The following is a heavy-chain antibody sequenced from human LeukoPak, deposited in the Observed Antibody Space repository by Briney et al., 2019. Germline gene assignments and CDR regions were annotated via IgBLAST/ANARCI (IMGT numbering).Heavy chain of an antibody. Sequence: PSETLSLTCAVYGGSFSGYYWSWIRQPPGKGLEWIGEINHSGSTNYNPSLKSRVTISVDTSKNQFSLKLSSVTAADTAAYYCARVRRGISDYWGQGTLVTVSS. V-gene: IGHV4-34*01. CDR1: GGSFSGYY. CDR3: ARVRRGISDY. CDR2: INHSGST. J-gene: IGHJ4*02. D-gene: IGHD6-13*01.